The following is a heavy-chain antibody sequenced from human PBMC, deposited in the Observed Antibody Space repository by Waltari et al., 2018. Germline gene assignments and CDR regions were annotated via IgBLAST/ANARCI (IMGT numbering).Heavy chain of an antibody. CDR3: ARTARGGAYCSGGSCPLFDY. V-gene: IGHV4-30-2*01. Sequence: QLQLQESGSGLVKPSQTLSLTCPVSGGSISRGGHSWRWIRQPPGTGLEWIGYIYHSGSTYYNPSLKSRVTISVDRSKNQFSLKLSSVTAADTAVYYCARTARGGAYCSGGSCPLFDYWGQGTLVTVSS. D-gene: IGHD2-15*01. CDR2: IYHSGST. CDR1: GGSISRGGHS. J-gene: IGHJ4*02.